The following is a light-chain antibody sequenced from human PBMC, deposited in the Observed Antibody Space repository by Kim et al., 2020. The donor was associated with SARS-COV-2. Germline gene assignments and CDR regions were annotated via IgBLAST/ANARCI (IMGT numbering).Light chain of an antibody. J-gene: IGKJ2*01. CDR2: WAS. Sequence: DIVMTQSPDSLAVSLGERATFSCKSSQSLLYTSNNKNYLAWYQQKPGQSPKLLIFWASSRPSGVPDRFSGSGSGTDFTLTISSLQAEDVAIYYCQQYYNTLYTFGQGTKLEI. CDR1: QSLLYTSNNKNY. CDR3: QQYYNTLYT. V-gene: IGKV4-1*01.